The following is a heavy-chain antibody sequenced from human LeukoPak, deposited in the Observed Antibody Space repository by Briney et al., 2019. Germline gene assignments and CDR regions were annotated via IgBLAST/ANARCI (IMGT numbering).Heavy chain of an antibody. Sequence: GGSLRLPRAASGFTFSASTMHWVRQASGKGLEWVGHIRRKTNSYATAYAASVKGRFTISRDDLKNMAYLQMNSLKTEDTAVYYCTRSYYDSSGYLVVADYWGQGTLVTVSS. V-gene: IGHV3-73*01. CDR1: GFTFSAST. J-gene: IGHJ4*02. D-gene: IGHD3-22*01. CDR2: IRRKTNSYAT. CDR3: TRSYYDSSGYLVVADY.